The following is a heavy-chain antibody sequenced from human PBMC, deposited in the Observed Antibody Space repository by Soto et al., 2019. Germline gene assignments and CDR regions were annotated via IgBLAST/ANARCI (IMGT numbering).Heavy chain of an antibody. Sequence: QVQLVESGGGVVQPGRSLRLSCAASGFTFSSYGMHWVRQAPGKGLEWVAVISYDGSNKYYADSVKGRFTISRDNSKNTLYLQMNSLRAEDTAVYYCAKETTVVPPLTDRGQGTLVTVSS. CDR3: AKETTVVPPLTD. J-gene: IGHJ4*02. CDR2: ISYDGSNK. D-gene: IGHD4-17*01. V-gene: IGHV3-30*18. CDR1: GFTFSSYG.